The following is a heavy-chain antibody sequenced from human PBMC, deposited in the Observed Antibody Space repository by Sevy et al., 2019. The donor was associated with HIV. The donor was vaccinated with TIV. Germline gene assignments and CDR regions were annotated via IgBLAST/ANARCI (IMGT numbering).Heavy chain of an antibody. J-gene: IGHJ6*03. CDR1: GGTFSSYA. CDR2: INPIFGTA. Sequence: ASVKVSCKASGGTFSSYAISWVRQAPGQGLEWMGGINPIFGTANYEQKFQGRVTITADKSTSTAYMELSSLRSEETAVYYGARVRVTRNDYYCMDVWGKGTTVTVSS. V-gene: IGHV1-69*06. D-gene: IGHD4-17*01. CDR3: ARVRVTRNDYYCMDV.